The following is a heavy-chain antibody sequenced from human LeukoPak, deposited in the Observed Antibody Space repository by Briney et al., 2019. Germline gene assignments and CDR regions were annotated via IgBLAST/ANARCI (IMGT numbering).Heavy chain of an antibody. V-gene: IGHV3-7*01. J-gene: IGHJ4*02. CDR2: IKQDASEE. CDR1: ESTFAGYW. D-gene: IGHD1-26*01. CDR3: VRDRGRASVDY. Sequence: GGSLRLSCAASESTFAGYWISWVRQAPGKGLEWVANIKQDASEEYYVDSVKGRFTISRDNAKNSLYLQMNSLRAEDTAVYYCVRDRGRASVDYWGQGTLVTVSS.